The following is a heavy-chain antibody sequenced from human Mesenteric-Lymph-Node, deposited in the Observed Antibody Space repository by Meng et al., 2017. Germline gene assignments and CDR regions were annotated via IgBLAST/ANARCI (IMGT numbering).Heavy chain of an antibody. Sequence: EVQLVESGGGLVKPGGSLRLSCAASGFTLSSYTMNWVRRAPGKGLEWVSSISSSSNYISSADSVKGRFTISRDNAKNSLYLQMNSLRAEDTAVYYCARDTPGLLFDYWGQGTLVTVSS. D-gene: IGHD5-18*01. CDR1: GFTLSSYT. J-gene: IGHJ4*02. V-gene: IGHV3-21*01. CDR3: ARDTPGLLFDY. CDR2: ISSSSNYI.